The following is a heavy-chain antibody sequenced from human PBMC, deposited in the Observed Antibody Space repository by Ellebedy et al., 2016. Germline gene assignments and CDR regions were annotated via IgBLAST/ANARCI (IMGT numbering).Heavy chain of an antibody. CDR2: IIGDGTMT. Sequence: HTGGSLRLSCAASGFTFSNYWMHWVRQGPGKELVWVSGIIGDGTMTVYAGSVKGRFTISRDNAKNTLYLQMDSLRADDAALYHCVREGPDSWGQGTLVTVSS. J-gene: IGHJ4*02. V-gene: IGHV3-74*01. CDR1: GFTFSNYW. CDR3: VREGPDS.